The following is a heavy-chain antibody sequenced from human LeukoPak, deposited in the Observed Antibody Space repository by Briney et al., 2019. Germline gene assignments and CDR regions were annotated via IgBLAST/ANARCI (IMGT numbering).Heavy chain of an antibody. J-gene: IGHJ4*02. D-gene: IGHD5-18*01. CDR1: GYTLTELS. Sequence: ASVKVSCKVSGYTLTELSMHWVRQAPGKGLEWMGGFDPEDGETIYAQKFQGRVTMTTDTSTSTAYMELRSLRSDDTAVYYCARGQRGYSYPNDYWGQGTLVTVSS. CDR2: FDPEDGET. CDR3: ARGQRGYSYPNDY. V-gene: IGHV1-24*01.